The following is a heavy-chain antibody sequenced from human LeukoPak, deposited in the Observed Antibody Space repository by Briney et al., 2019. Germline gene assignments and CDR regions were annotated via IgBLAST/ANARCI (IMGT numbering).Heavy chain of an antibody. V-gene: IGHV3-33*01. Sequence: GGSLRLSCAASGVTFSSYGMHWVRQAPGKGLEWVADIWYDGSNKYYADSVKGRFTISRDNSKNPLYLQMNSLRAEDTAVYYCARDPLGSSWFYFDYWGQGTLVTVSS. CDR2: IWYDGSNK. CDR3: ARDPLGSSWFYFDY. CDR1: GVTFSSYG. D-gene: IGHD6-13*01. J-gene: IGHJ4*02.